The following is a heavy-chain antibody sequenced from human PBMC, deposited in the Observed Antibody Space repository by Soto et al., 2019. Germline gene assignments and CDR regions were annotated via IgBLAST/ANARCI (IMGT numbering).Heavy chain of an antibody. J-gene: IGHJ4*02. CDR2: ISAYNGNT. CDR3: ARDVGYGLIDY. Sequence: QVQLVQSGAEVKKPGASVKVSCKASGYPFTSYSISWVRQAPGQGLEWMGWISAYNGNTYHARKLQGRVTMTTDTSTSTAYMELRSLRSDDTAVYYGARDVGYGLIDYWGQGTLVTVSS. CDR1: GYPFTSYS. V-gene: IGHV1-18*01. D-gene: IGHD5-18*01.